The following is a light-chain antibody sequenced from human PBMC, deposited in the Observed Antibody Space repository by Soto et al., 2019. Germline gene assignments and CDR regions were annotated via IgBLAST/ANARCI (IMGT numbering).Light chain of an antibody. Sequence: EIVLAQSPATLSLSPGERATLSCRASQSVSSYLDWYQQKPGQAPRLLIYDASNRATGIPARFSGSGSGTDFTLTSSSLEPEDFAVYYCQQRSNWLTFGGGTKVEIK. J-gene: IGKJ4*01. V-gene: IGKV3-11*01. CDR2: DAS. CDR3: QQRSNWLT. CDR1: QSVSSY.